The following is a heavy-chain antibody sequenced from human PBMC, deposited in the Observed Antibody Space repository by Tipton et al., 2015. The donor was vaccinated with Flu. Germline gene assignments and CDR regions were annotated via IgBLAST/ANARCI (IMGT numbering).Heavy chain of an antibody. CDR2: IYYSGST. D-gene: IGHD6-13*01. J-gene: IGHJ2*01. CDR3: ARVSSSSSWSHDWYFDL. CDR1: GGSISSYY. V-gene: IGHV4-59*01. Sequence: TLSLTCTVSGGSISSYYWSWIRQPPGKGLEWIGYIYYSGSTNYNPSLKSRVTISVDTSKNQFSPKLSSVTAADTAVYYCARVSSSSSWSHDWYFDLWGRGTLVTVSS.